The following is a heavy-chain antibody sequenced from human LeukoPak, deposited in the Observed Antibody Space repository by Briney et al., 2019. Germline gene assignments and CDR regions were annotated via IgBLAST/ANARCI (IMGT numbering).Heavy chain of an antibody. J-gene: IGHJ4*02. Sequence: ASVKVSCKASGYTFSGYNLHWVRQAPGQGLEWMGRIFSHSGGTIYAQKFQGRVTMTRDTSASTAYMELSRLTSDDTAVYYCARGDNYGHDYWGQGTLVTVSS. CDR1: GYTFSGYN. CDR3: ARGDNYGHDY. D-gene: IGHD5-18*01. CDR2: IFSHSGGT. V-gene: IGHV1-2*06.